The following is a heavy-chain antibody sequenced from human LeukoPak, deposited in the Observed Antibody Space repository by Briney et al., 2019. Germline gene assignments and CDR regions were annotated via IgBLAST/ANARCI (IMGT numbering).Heavy chain of an antibody. CDR3: AREAFWQWPTNWFDP. V-gene: IGHV3-7*03. CDR1: GFTFSSYW. Sequence: PGGSLRLSCAASGFTFSSYWMSWVRQAPGKGLEWVANIKQDGSEKYYVDSVKGRFTISRDNAKNSLYLQMNSLRAEDTAVYYCAREAFWQWPTNWFDPWGQGTLVTVSS. D-gene: IGHD3-3*02. J-gene: IGHJ5*02. CDR2: IKQDGSEK.